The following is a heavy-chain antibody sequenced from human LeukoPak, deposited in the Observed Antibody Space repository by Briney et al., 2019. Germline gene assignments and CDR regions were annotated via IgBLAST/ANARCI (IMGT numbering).Heavy chain of an antibody. Sequence: SETLSLTCTVSGGSISSYCWSWIRQPPGKGLEWIGYIYYSGSTNYNPSLKSRVTISVDTSKNQFSLKLSSVTAADTAVYYCAREDSSGSCGYWGQGTLVTVSS. V-gene: IGHV4-59*01. CDR2: IYYSGST. CDR1: GGSISSYC. D-gene: IGHD6-19*01. CDR3: AREDSSGSCGY. J-gene: IGHJ4*02.